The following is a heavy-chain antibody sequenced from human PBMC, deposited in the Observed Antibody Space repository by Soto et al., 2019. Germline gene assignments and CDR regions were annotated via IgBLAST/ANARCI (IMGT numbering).Heavy chain of an antibody. CDR3: AREKTAMVRGVMNDY. J-gene: IGHJ4*02. CDR1: GYTFTSYY. D-gene: IGHD3-10*01. V-gene: IGHV1-46*03. Sequence: QVQLVQSGAEVKKPGASVKVSCKASGYTFTSYYMHWVRQAPGQGLEWMGIINPSGGSTSYAQKFQGRVTMTRDTSTSTVYMELSSLRSEDTAVYYCAREKTAMVRGVMNDYWGQGTLVTVSS. CDR2: INPSGGST.